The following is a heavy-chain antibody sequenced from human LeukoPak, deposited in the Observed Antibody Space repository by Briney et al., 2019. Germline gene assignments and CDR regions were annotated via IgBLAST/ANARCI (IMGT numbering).Heavy chain of an antibody. D-gene: IGHD4-17*01. CDR1: GGSISSYY. CDR3: ARDRTATTTRLYYFDY. Sequence: SETLSLTCTVSGGSISSYYWSWIRQPAGKGLEWIGRIYTSGSTNYNPSLKSRVTMSVDTSKNQFSLKLSSVTAADTAVYYCARDRTATTTRLYYFDYWGQGTLVTVSS. V-gene: IGHV4-4*07. CDR2: IYTSGST. J-gene: IGHJ4*02.